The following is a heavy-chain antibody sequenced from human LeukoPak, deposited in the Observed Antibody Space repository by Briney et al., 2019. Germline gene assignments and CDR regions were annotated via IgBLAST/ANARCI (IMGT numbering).Heavy chain of an antibody. D-gene: IGHD6-13*01. CDR3: AKDRRSSSWFDY. J-gene: IGHJ4*02. CDR1: GLTFSGYV. CDR2: ISGSGGST. Sequence: GGSLRLSCAASGLTFSGYVMSWVRQAPGKGLEWVSAISGSGGSTYYAVSVKGRFTISRDNSKNTLYLQMNTLRAEDTAVYYCAKDRRSSSWFDYWGQGTLVTVSS. V-gene: IGHV3-23*01.